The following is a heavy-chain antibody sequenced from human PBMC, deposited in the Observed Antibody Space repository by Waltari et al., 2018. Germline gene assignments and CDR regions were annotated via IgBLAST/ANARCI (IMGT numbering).Heavy chain of an antibody. D-gene: IGHD2-21*01. CDR2: SNAGNGNT. J-gene: IGHJ4*02. V-gene: IGHV1-3*01. CDR3: ASGENIDY. CDR1: GYTLTSYA. Sequence: QVQLVQSGAEVKKPGASVTVSCKASGYTLTSYAVHWVRQAPGQRLEWRGWSNAGNGNTKYSQKFQGRVTITRDTSASTAYMELSSLRSEDTAVYYCASGENIDYWGQGTLVTVSS.